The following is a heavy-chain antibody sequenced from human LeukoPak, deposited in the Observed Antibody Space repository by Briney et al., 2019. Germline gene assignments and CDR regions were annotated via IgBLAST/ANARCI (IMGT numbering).Heavy chain of an antibody. CDR2: IRYDGSNK. V-gene: IGHV3-30*02. J-gene: IGHJ4*02. CDR3: ASVEPDYYGSGSYGRFDY. D-gene: IGHD3-10*01. Sequence: GGSLRLSCAASGFTFSTYGMHWVRQAPGKGLEWVAFIRYDGSNKYYADSVKGRFTISRDNAKNSLYLQMNSLRAEDTAVYYCASVEPDYYGSGSYGRFDYWGQGTLVTVSS. CDR1: GFTFSTYG.